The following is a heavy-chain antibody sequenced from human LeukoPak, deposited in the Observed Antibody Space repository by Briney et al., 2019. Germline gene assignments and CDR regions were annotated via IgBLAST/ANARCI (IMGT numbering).Heavy chain of an antibody. V-gene: IGHV3-7*01. CDR2: IKQDGSEK. CDR3: ARDQEDCSSTSCYIYYYYCMDV. CDR1: GFTFSSYW. D-gene: IGHD2-2*02. Sequence: GGSLRLSCAASGFTFSSYWMSWVRQAPGKGLEWVANIKQDGSEKYYVDSVKGRFTISRDNAKNSLYLQMNSLRAEDTAVYYCARDQEDCSSTSCYIYYYYCMDVWGKGTTVTVSS. J-gene: IGHJ6*03.